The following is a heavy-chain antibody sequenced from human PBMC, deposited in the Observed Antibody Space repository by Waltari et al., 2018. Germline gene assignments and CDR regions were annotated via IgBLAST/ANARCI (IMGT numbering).Heavy chain of an antibody. CDR3: AKSDSSGYMFDP. D-gene: IGHD3-22*01. CDR2: IIPIFGTA. J-gene: IGHJ5*02. Sequence: QVQLVQSGAEVKKPGSSVKVSCKASGGTFSSYAVRWVRQAPGQGLEWMGGIIPIFGTANYAQKFQGRVTITTDESTSTAYMELSSLRSEDTAVYYCAKSDSSGYMFDPWGQGTLVTVSS. CDR1: GGTFSSYA. V-gene: IGHV1-69*05.